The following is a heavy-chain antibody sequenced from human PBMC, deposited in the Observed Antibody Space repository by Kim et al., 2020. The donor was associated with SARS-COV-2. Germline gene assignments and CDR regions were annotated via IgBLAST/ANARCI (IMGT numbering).Heavy chain of an antibody. CDR2: IRSNSDGGTT. CDR3: TSIVYSNGWPLPFFD. CDR1: GFTFGDYA. J-gene: IGHJ4*01. Sequence: GGSLRLSCTTSGFTFGDYAMSWVRRTPGEGLEWVGFIRSNSDGGTTEYAASGKGRFSLSRDDSKSIAYLQMNSLNSEDTDVYDCTSIVYSNGWPLPFFD. V-gene: IGHV3-49*04. D-gene: IGHD6-19*01.